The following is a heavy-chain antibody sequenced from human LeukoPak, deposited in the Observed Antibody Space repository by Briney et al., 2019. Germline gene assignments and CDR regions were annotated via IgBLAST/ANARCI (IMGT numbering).Heavy chain of an antibody. J-gene: IGHJ4*02. V-gene: IGHV3-30-3*01. D-gene: IGHD6-13*01. CDR2: ISYDGSNK. CDR1: GFTFSSYA. CDR3: ARDRTSIAAAGEDY. Sequence: PGGSLRLSCAASGFTFSSYAMHWVRQAPGKGLEWVAVISYDGSNKYYADSVKGRFTISRDNSKNTLYLQMNSLRAEDTAVYYCARDRTSIAAAGEDYWGQGTLVTVSS.